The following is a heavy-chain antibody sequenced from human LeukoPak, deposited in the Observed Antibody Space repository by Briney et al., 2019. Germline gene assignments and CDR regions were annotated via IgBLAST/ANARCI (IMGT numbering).Heavy chain of an antibody. CDR3: ARLSSSWYQDWYFDL. V-gene: IGHV4-59*01. J-gene: IGHJ2*01. CDR2: IYYRGNT. Sequence: PSETLSLTCSVSAFSINNYHWSWIRQPPGRGLEWIGYIYYRGNTNYSPSLKSRATISVDTSKSQFSLKLRSVTAADTAVYYCARLSSSWYQDWYFDLWGRGTLVTVSS. CDR1: AFSINNYH. D-gene: IGHD6-13*01.